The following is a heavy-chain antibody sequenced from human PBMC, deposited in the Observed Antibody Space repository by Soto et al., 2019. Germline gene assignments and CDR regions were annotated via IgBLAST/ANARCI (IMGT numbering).Heavy chain of an antibody. CDR2: ISWSSGAT. Sequence: EVQLVESGGDFVQPGRSLRLSCAASGFTFDDYVIHWVRQAPGKGLEWVSSISWSSGATDYADSVKGRFTISRDNAKNSLYLQMNSLRAEDTAVYYCARQTRAPESWGQGTLVTVSS. J-gene: IGHJ5*02. D-gene: IGHD3-10*01. CDR1: GFTFDDYV. V-gene: IGHV3-9*01. CDR3: ARQTRAPES.